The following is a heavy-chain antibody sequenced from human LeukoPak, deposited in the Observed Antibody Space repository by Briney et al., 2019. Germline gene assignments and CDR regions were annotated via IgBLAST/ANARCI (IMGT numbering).Heavy chain of an antibody. D-gene: IGHD1/OR15-1a*01. CDR1: GFTFSSYE. CDR2: ISSSASTR. CDR3: ARENTEDAFDI. V-gene: IGHV3-48*03. Sequence: PGGSLRLSCAASGFTFSSYEMNWVRQAPGKGLEWVSYISSSASTRNYADSVKGRFTISRDNAKSSLYLQMSSLRAEDTAVYYCARENTEDAFDIWGQGTMVIVSS. J-gene: IGHJ3*02.